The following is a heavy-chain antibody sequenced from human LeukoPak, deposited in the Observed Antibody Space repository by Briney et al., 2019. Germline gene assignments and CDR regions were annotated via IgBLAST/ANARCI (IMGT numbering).Heavy chain of an antibody. CDR2: ISSSSSTI. CDR3: ARDGVVAGPWHFDY. D-gene: IGHD2-15*01. Sequence: PGGSLRLSCAASGFTFSSYAMSWVRQAPGKGLEWVSHISSSSSTIYYADSVKGRFTISRDNAKNSLYLQMNSLRAEDTAVYYCARDGVVAGPWHFDYWGQGTLVTVSS. V-gene: IGHV3-48*01. J-gene: IGHJ4*02. CDR1: GFTFSSYA.